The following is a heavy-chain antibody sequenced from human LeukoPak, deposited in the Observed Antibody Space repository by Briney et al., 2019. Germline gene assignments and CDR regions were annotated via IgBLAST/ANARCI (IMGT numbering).Heavy chain of an antibody. J-gene: IGHJ4*02. V-gene: IGHV3-64*01. CDR1: GFTFSSYA. CDR3: ARLIVGAPD. CDR2: ISSNGGST. D-gene: IGHD1-26*01. Sequence: PGGSLRLSCAASGFTFSSYAMHWVRQAPGKGLEYVSAISSNGGSTYYANSVKGRFTISRDNSKNTLYLQMGSLRAEDMAVYYCARLIVGAPDWGQGTLVTVSS.